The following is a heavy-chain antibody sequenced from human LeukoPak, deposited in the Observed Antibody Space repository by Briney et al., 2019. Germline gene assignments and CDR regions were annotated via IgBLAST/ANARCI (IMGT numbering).Heavy chain of an antibody. Sequence: GGSLRLSCAASGFSFSYYAMDWVRQAPGKGLEWVAVISNNGTNKYYADSVKGRFTISRDNSKNTLYLQMNSLRAEDTAVYYCARSTGDCSGGTCYSDFDCWGQGTLVTVSS. CDR1: GFSFSYYA. D-gene: IGHD2-15*01. J-gene: IGHJ4*02. V-gene: IGHV3-30*01. CDR2: ISNNGTNK. CDR3: ARSTGDCSGGTCYSDFDC.